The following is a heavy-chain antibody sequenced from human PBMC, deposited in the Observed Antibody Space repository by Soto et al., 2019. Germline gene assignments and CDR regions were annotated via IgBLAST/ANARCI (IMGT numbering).Heavy chain of an antibody. CDR1: GFSFSNNV. D-gene: IGHD1-26*01. CDR3: AKGESTWHRLTRCFGL. Sequence: EVQLLESGGGLVQPGGSLKLSCAVSGFSFSNNVIGWVRQTPGRGLEWVTSIGLSGGATIYADSVRGRFTISRDNSKKTVNLELNSLRAEDTAIYYCAKGESTWHRLTRCFGLWGRGIVVTVSS. J-gene: IGHJ2*01. CDR2: IGLSGGAT. V-gene: IGHV3-23*01.